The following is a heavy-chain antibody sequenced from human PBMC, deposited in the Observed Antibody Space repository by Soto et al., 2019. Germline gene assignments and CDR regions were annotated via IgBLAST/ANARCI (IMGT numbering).Heavy chain of an antibody. CDR1: GGSISGYY. D-gene: IGHD1-26*01. CDR3: ARRYGSAIDY. J-gene: IGHJ4*02. CDR2: IYYSGST. Sequence: SETLSLTCTVSGGSISGYYWSCIRQPPGKGLEWIGYIYYSGSTNCNPSLKSRVTISVDTSKNQFSLKLSSVTAADTAVYYCARRYGSAIDYWGQGTLVTVSS. V-gene: IGHV4-59*08.